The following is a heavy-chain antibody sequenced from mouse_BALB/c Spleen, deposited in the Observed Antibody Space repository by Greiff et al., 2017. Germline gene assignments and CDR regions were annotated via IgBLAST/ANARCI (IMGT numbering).Heavy chain of an antibody. D-gene: IGHD2-10*02. CDR3: ARPYGNTWFAY. CDR2: ISNGGGST. J-gene: IGHJ3*01. CDR1: GFTFSDYG. V-gene: IGHV5-12-2*01. Sequence: DVKLVESGGGLVQPGGSRKLSCAASGFTFSDYGMAWVRQTPEKRLEWVAYISNGGGSTYYPDTVKGRFTISRDNAKNTLYLQMSSLKSEDTAMYYCARPYGNTWFAYWGQGTLVTVSA.